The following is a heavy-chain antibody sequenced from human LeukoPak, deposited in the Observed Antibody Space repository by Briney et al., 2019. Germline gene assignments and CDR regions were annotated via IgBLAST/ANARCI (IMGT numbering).Heavy chain of an antibody. D-gene: IGHD1-26*01. V-gene: IGHV3-9*01. CDR3: ARDLGIVGPRRFDP. Sequence: PGGSLRLSCAASGFTFDDYAMHWVRQAPGKGLEWVSGISWNSGSIGYADSVKGRFTISRDNAKNSLYLQMNSLRAEDTAVYYCARDLGIVGPRRFDPWGQGTLVTVSS. CDR1: GFTFDDYA. J-gene: IGHJ5*02. CDR2: ISWNSGSI.